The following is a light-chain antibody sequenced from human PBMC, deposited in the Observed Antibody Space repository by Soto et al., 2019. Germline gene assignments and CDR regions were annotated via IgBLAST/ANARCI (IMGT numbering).Light chain of an antibody. CDR2: EVT. CDR1: SDNVGRFSF. V-gene: IGLV2-14*01. Sequence: QSVLTQPASVSGSPGQSITISCTGTSDNVGRFSFVSWYQQHPGKAPKLLIYEVTKRPSGVSDRFSGSKSGNTASLTISGLQAEDEADYYCSSYEMTNTRVFGNRTKVTVL. J-gene: IGLJ1*01. CDR3: SSYEMTNTRV.